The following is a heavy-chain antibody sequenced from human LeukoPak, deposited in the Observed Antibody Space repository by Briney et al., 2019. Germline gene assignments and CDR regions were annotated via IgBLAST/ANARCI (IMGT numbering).Heavy chain of an antibody. V-gene: IGHV4-4*07. Sequence: SETLPLTCTVSGISISSYYRHWIRQPAGHGLEWIARIHPTGNTDYNPSLKSRVTRSVDTSKSQFPLKLSSVTAADTAVYYCARAPLRTGTTYYYSYMDVWGKGTTVTVSS. J-gene: IGHJ6*03. D-gene: IGHD1-1*01. CDR1: GISISSYY. CDR3: ARAPLRTGTTYYYSYMDV. CDR2: IHPTGNT.